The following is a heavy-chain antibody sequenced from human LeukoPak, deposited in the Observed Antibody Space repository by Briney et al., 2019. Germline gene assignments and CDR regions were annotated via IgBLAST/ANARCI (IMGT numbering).Heavy chain of an antibody. J-gene: IGHJ4*02. CDR2: IYSGGSK. Sequence: PGGSLRLSCAASGFTFSSYAMSWVRQAPGKGLEWVSVIYSGGSKYYADSVKGRFTISRDSSKNTLYLQMNSLRADDTAVYYCASGYYFDYWGQGTLVTVSS. V-gene: IGHV3-23*03. CDR1: GFTFSSYA. CDR3: ASGYYFDY.